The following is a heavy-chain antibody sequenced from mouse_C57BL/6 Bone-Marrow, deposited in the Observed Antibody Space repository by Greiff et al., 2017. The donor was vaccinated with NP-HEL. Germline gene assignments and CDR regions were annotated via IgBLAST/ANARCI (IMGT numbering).Heavy chain of an antibody. V-gene: IGHV1-53*01. Sequence: QVQLQQPGTELVKPGASVKLSCKASVYTFTSYWMHWVKQRPGQGLEWIGNINPSNGGTNYNEKFKSKATLTVDKSSSTAYMQLSSLTSEDSAVYYCARRGHYYGSSTEYFDYWGQGTTLTVSS. J-gene: IGHJ2*01. D-gene: IGHD1-1*01. CDR1: VYTFTSYW. CDR3: ARRGHYYGSSTEYFDY. CDR2: INPSNGGT.